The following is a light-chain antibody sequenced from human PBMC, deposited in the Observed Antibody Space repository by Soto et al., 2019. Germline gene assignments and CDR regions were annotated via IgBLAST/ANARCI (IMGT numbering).Light chain of an antibody. V-gene: IGLV1-40*01. Sequence: QSVLTQPPSVSGAPGQRVTISCTGSSSNIGSGYDVHWYQQFPGTAPKLLIYGNNNRPSGVPDRFSGSKSGTSASLAITGRQAEDEADYYCQSYDNTLSSSEVVFGGGTKLTVL. CDR1: SSNIGSGYD. J-gene: IGLJ2*01. CDR3: QSYDNTLSSSEVV. CDR2: GNN.